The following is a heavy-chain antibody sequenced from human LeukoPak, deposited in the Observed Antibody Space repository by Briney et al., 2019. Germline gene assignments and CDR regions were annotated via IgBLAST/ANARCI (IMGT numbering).Heavy chain of an antibody. CDR1: GASTSSRY. CDR3: AQTTGWPGFDL. D-gene: IGHD6-19*01. J-gene: IGHJ4*02. V-gene: IGHV4-59*08. Sequence: SETLSLTCSASGASTSSRYWSWIRQFPGGTLEWIGHIYNAKNTKYNPSLTSRVTISVDTSRNQFSLSLTSLTAADTAIYYCAQTTGWPGFDLWGAGALVTVSS. CDR2: IYNAKNT.